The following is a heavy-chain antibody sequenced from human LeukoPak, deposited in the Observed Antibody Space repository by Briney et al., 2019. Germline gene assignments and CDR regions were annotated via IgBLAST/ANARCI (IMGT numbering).Heavy chain of an antibody. CDR1: GFTFSNYD. CDR3: ASSPAYSSSWYAIDN. D-gene: IGHD6-13*01. CDR2: IGTAGDA. J-gene: IGHJ4*02. V-gene: IGHV3-13*01. Sequence: GGSLRLSCAASGFTFSNYDMHWVRQAAGKGLEWVSGIGTAGDAYYPGSVKGRFAISRENAKNSLYLHMNSLSAGDTAVYYCASSPAYSSSWYAIDNWGQGTLVTVSS.